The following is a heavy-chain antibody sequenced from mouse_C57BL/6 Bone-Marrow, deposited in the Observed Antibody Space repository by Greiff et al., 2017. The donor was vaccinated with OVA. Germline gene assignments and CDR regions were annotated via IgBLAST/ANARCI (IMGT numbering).Heavy chain of an antibody. CDR1: GFTFSSYT. D-gene: IGHD1-1*01. V-gene: IGHV5-9*01. Sequence: DVQLVESGGGLVKPGGSLKLSCAASGFTFSSYTMSWVRQTPEKRLEWVATISGGGGNTYYPDSVKGRFTISRDNAKNTLYLQMSSLRSEDTALYYCATTVVATRYYFDYWGQGTTLTVSS. CDR3: ATTVVATRYYFDY. CDR2: ISGGGGNT. J-gene: IGHJ2*01.